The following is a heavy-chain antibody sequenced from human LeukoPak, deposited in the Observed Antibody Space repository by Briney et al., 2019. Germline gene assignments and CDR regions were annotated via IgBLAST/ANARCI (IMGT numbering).Heavy chain of an antibody. J-gene: IGHJ6*03. D-gene: IGHD6-13*01. Sequence: GGSLRLSCVASGFTFSSYWMTWVRQAPGKGLEWVANIKTDGSQIYYVDSVKGRFTISRDNAKNSLYLQMNSLRAEDTAVYYCARSSSSWYPKGFYYMDVWGKGTTVTVSS. CDR3: ARSSSSWYPKGFYYMDV. CDR1: GFTFSSYW. V-gene: IGHV3-7*01. CDR2: IKTDGSQI.